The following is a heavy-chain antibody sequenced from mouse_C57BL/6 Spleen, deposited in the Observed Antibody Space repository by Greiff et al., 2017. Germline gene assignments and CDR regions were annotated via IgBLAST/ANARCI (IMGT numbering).Heavy chain of an antibody. J-gene: IGHJ2*01. CDR3: ARYDGYEVDY. CDR2: IDPSDSYT. Sequence: QVHVKQPGAELVMPGASVKLSCKASGYTFTSYWMHWVKQRPGQGLEWIGEIDPSDSYTNYNQKFKGKSTLTVDKSSSTAYMQLSSLTSEDSAVYYCARYDGYEVDYWGQGTTLTVSS. CDR1: GYTFTSYW. D-gene: IGHD2-3*01. V-gene: IGHV1-69*01.